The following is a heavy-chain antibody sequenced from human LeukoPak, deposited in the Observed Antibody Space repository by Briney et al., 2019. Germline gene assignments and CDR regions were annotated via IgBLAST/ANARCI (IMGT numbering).Heavy chain of an antibody. CDR3: AKDPYRGNGYPAWRYFDS. CDR1: GFTFDDYA. CDR2: ISWNSGSF. V-gene: IGHV3-9*01. J-gene: IGHJ4*02. D-gene: IGHD5-18*01. Sequence: PGGSLRLSCAASGFTFDDYAMHWIRQAPGKGLEWVSGISWNSGSFGYADSVRGRFTISRDNAKNSLYLQMNSLRPEDTAFYYCAKDPYRGNGYPAWRYFDSWGRGTLVTVSS.